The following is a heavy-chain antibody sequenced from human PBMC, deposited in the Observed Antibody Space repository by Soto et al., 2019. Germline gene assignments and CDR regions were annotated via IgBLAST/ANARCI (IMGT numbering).Heavy chain of an antibody. CDR1: GFTFSDYY. D-gene: IGHD5-12*01. J-gene: IGHJ4*02. CDR3: ASGYDPEYYFDY. Sequence: GGSLRLSCAASGFTFSDYYMSWIRQAPGKGLEWVSYISSSGSTIYYADSVKGRFTISRDNAKNSPYLQMNSLRAEDTAVYYCASGYDPEYYFDYWGQGTLVTVSS. V-gene: IGHV3-11*01. CDR2: ISSSGSTI.